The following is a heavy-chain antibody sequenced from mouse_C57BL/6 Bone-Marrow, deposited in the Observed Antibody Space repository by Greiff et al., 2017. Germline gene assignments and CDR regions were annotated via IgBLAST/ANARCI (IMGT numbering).Heavy chain of an antibody. D-gene: IGHD2-1*01. Sequence: VKLQESGAELARPGASVKLSCKASGYTFTSYGISWVKQRTGQGLEWIGEIYPRSGNTYYNEKFKGKATLTADKSSSTAYMELRSLTSEDSAVYFCAKIYYSAWFAYWGQGTLVTVSA. CDR1: GYTFTSYG. V-gene: IGHV1-81*01. CDR2: IYPRSGNT. CDR3: AKIYYSAWFAY. J-gene: IGHJ3*01.